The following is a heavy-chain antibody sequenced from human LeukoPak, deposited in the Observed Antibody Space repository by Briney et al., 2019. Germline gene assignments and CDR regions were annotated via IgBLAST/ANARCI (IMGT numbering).Heavy chain of an antibody. D-gene: IGHD6-13*01. J-gene: IGHJ6*02. CDR3: AITTGVIAAAGTGYYYYGMDV. Sequence: GESLKISCKGSGYSFTTYWIGWVRQMPGKGLEWMGIIYPGDSDTRYSPSFQGQVTISADKSISTAYLQWSSLKASDTAMYYCAITTGVIAAAGTGYYYYGMDVWGQGTTVTASS. CDR2: IYPGDSDT. V-gene: IGHV5-51*01. CDR1: GYSFTTYW.